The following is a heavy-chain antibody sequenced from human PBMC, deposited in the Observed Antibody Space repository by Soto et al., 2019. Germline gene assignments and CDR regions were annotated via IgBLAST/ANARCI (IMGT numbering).Heavy chain of an antibody. J-gene: IGHJ6*03. CDR2: INSDGSVS. CDR1: GFTFSNYW. Sequence: EVKLVESGGGLVQPGGSLRLSCEASGFTFSNYWMYWVRQAPGQGLVWVSRINSDGSVSSYADSVKGRLTISRDNVKKPVYLQMNSLGGEDTAGYYCARGDCVGGSCYSLAGSFYYYMDVWGKGTTVTVFS. CDR3: ARGDCVGGSCYSLAGSFYYYMDV. V-gene: IGHV3-74*01. D-gene: IGHD2-15*01.